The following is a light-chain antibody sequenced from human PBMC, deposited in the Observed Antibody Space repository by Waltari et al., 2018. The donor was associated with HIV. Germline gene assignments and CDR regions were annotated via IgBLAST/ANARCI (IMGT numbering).Light chain of an antibody. J-gene: IGKJ4*01. CDR3: QQYATSPELT. CDR1: PVVTSGY. Sequence: EIVLTQSPDTLSLSPGERATLSCTASPVVTSGYLAWYQQKPGRTPRLVISGSSSRATGIPDRFSGSGSGTHFTLTINGVEPEDFAVYFCQQYATSPELTFGGGTQLDIK. CDR2: GSS. V-gene: IGKV3-20*01.